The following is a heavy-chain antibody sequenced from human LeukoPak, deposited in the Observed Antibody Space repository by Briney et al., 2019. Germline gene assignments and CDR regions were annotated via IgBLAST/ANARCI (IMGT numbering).Heavy chain of an antibody. CDR1: GFTFSSYE. CDR3: ARDSAWIQLWNDYYMDV. D-gene: IGHD5-18*01. CDR2: IGTSGITI. J-gene: IGHJ6*03. Sequence: GSLRLSCAASGFTFSSYEMNWVRQAPGKGLEWVSYIGTSGITIYYADSVKGRFTISRDNARNSLYLQMNSLRAEDTAVYYCARDSAWIQLWNDYYMDVWGKGTTVTVSS. V-gene: IGHV3-48*03.